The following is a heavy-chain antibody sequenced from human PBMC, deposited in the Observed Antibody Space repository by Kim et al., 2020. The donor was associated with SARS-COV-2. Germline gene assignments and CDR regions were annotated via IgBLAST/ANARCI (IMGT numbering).Heavy chain of an antibody. CDR3: ARAIAAAGFPTDY. J-gene: IGHJ4*02. CDR1: GGSNSSYY. D-gene: IGHD6-13*01. CDR2: IYYSGST. Sequence: SETLSLTCTVSGGSNSSYYWSWIRQPPGKGLEWIGYIYYSGSTNYNPSLKSRVTISVDTSKNQFSLKLSSVTAADTAVYYCARAIAAAGFPTDYWGQGTLVTVSS. V-gene: IGHV4-59*01.